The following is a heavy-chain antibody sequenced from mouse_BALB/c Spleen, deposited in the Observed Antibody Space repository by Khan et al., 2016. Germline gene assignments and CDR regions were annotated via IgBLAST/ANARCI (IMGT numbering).Heavy chain of an antibody. V-gene: IGHV1S81*02. CDR3: ARIKKIVATDFDY. J-gene: IGHJ2*01. CDR2: TNPTNGRT. CDR1: GYTFTSYW. D-gene: IGHD1-1*01. Sequence: QVQLQQSGAELVKAGASVKMSCKASGYTFTSYWMHWVKQRLGPGLEWFADTNPTNGRTYYNETFKSKATLTVDTSSSTAYILPSGPTSEDSSVYYCARIKKIVATDFDYWGQDTTLTVSS.